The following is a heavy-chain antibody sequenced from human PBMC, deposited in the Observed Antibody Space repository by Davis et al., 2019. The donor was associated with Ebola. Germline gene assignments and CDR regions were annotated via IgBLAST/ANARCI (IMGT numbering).Heavy chain of an antibody. D-gene: IGHD2-8*01. Sequence: GESLKISCAASGFTVSSNYMSWVRQAPGKGLEWVSSISSSSSYIYYADSVKGRFTISRDNAKNSLYLQMNSLRAEDTAVYYCARGVSWFDPWGQGTLVTVSS. CDR1: GFTVSSNY. J-gene: IGHJ5*02. CDR2: ISSSSSYI. V-gene: IGHV3-21*01. CDR3: ARGVSWFDP.